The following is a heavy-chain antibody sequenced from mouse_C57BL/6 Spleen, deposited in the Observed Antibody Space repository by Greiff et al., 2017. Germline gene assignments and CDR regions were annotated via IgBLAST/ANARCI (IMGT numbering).Heavy chain of an antibody. CDR1: GFTFSSYA. CDR3: TRSEYGRGPHWYFDV. V-gene: IGHV5-9-1*02. D-gene: IGHD1-1*01. CDR2: ISSGGDYI. Sequence: EVQVVESGEGLVKPGGSLKLSCAASGFTFSSYAMSWVRQTPEKRLEWVAYISSGGDYIYYADTVKGRFTISRDNARNTLYLQMSSLKSEDTAMYYCTRSEYGRGPHWYFDVWGTGTTVTVSS. J-gene: IGHJ1*03.